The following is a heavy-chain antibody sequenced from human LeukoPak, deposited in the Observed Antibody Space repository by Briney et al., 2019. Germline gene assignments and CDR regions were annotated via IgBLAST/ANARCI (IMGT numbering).Heavy chain of an antibody. CDR3: ARLSGSSPTVGY. CDR2: INAGNGNT. D-gene: IGHD6-6*01. V-gene: IGHV1-3*01. J-gene: IGHJ4*02. Sequence: GASVKVSCKASGYTFTSYAMHWVRQAPGQRLEWMGWINAGNGNTKYSQKFQGRVTITRDTSASTAYMELSSLRSEDTAVYYCARLSGSSPTVGYWGQGTLVTVSS. CDR1: GYTFTSYA.